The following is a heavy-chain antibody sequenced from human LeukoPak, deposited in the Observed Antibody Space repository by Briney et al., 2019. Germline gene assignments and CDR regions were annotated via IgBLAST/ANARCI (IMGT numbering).Heavy chain of an antibody. V-gene: IGHV4-34*01. Sequence: SETLSLTCAVYGGSFSGYYWSWIRQPPGKGLEWIGEINHSGSTNYNPSLKSRVTISVDTSKNQFSLKLSSVTAADTAVYYCAVTQWLVYRGLDYWGQGTLVTVSS. D-gene: IGHD6-19*01. CDR1: GGSFSGYY. J-gene: IGHJ4*02. CDR3: AVTQWLVYRGLDY. CDR2: INHSGST.